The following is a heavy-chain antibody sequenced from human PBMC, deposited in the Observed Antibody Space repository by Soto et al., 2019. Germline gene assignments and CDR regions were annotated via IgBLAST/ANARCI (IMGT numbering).Heavy chain of an antibody. CDR2: IYWDDDK. V-gene: IGHV2-5*02. CDR1: GFSLSTSGVG. J-gene: IGHJ4*02. D-gene: IGHD1-7*01. CDR3: AHRRIGVSQWNYGDFDY. Sequence: SGPTLVNPTQTLTLTCTFSGFSLSTSGVGVGWIRQPPGKALEGLVIIYWDDDKRYSPSLRGRLTITKDTSKNQVVLTMTNVDPEDTATYFCAHRRIGVSQWNYGDFDYWGQGILVTV.